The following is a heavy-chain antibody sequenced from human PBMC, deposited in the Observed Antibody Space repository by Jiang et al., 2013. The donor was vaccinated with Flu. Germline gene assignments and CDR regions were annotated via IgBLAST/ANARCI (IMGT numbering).Heavy chain of an antibody. CDR1: GFTFSRYG. CDR2: ISYDGGNK. D-gene: IGHD3-22*01. CDR3: AKDRVSYFYESSGYILDY. J-gene: IGHJ4*02. Sequence: VQLVESGGGVVQPGRSLRLSCAASGFTFSRYGLHWVRQAPGKGLEWVAIISYDGGNKYYADSVKGRFTISRDNSKNTLYLQMNSLRGEDTAVYYCAKDRVSYFYESSGYILDYVGPGEPWSPSPQ. V-gene: IGHV3-30*18.